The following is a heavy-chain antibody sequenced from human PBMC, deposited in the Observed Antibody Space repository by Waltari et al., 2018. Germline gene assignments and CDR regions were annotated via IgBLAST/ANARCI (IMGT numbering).Heavy chain of an antibody. CDR1: GGTFSSYA. CDR3: ARSVVVITTFGYYFDY. J-gene: IGHJ4*02. V-gene: IGHV1-69*14. Sequence: QVQLVQPGAEVKKPGSSVKVSCKASGGTFSSYAISWVRQAPGQGLEWMGGIIPIFGTANYAQKFQGRVTITADKSTSTAYMELSSLRSEDTAVYYCARSVVVITTFGYYFDYWGQGTLVTVSS. D-gene: IGHD3-22*01. CDR2: IIPIFGTA.